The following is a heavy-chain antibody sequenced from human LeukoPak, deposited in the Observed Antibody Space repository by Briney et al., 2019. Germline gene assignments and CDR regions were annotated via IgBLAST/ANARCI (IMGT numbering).Heavy chain of an antibody. CDR1: GFTFSSYG. V-gene: IGHV3-23*01. D-gene: IGHD2-15*01. CDR2: ITGRGGST. CDR3: AKLIETAATGN. J-gene: IGHJ4*02. Sequence: PGGSLRLSCAASGFTFSSYGMSWGRQAPGKGLEWVSAITGRGGSTYYADSVKGRFTISRDNPKNTLYLQMNSLRAEDTAVYYCAKLIETAATGNWGQGTLVTVSS.